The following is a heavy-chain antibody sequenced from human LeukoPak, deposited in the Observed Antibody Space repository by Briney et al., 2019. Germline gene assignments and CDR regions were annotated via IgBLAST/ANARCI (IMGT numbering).Heavy chain of an antibody. CDR3: AKPPRTFGGVIAFFDY. D-gene: IGHD3-16*02. V-gene: IGHV3-23*01. J-gene: IGHJ4*02. Sequence: SGGSLRLSCAASGFTFSSYAMSWARQAPGKGLEWVSAIYCSGGSTYYADSEKGRFTNSRDNSKNTLYLQMNSLRAEDTAVYYGAKPPRTFGGVIAFFDYWGQGTLVTVSS. CDR2: IYCSGGST. CDR1: GFTFSSYA.